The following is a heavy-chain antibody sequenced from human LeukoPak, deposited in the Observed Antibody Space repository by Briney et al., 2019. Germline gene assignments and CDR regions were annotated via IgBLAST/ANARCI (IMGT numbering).Heavy chain of an antibody. CDR1: GGSFSGYY. V-gene: IGHV4-59*01. CDR3: ARDRSGGDNWFDP. J-gene: IGHJ5*02. D-gene: IGHD2-21*01. Sequence: SETLSLTCAVYGGSFSGYYWSWIRQPPGKGLEWIGYIYYSGSTNYNPSLKSRVTISVDTSKNQFSLKLSSVTAADTAVYYCARDRSGGDNWFDPWGQGTLVTVSS. CDR2: IYYSGST.